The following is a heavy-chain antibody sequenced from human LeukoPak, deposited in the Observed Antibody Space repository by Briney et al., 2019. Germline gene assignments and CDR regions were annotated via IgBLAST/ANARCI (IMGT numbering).Heavy chain of an antibody. V-gene: IGHV3-30*02. CDR2: IRFDGSDK. CDR1: GSTFNTYG. D-gene: IGHD1-7*01. Sequence: GGSLRLSCAASGSTFNTYGMHWVRQAPGKGLEWVAFIRFDGSDKYYADSVKGRFTISRDTSKSTLYLQMNSLRGEDTAVYNCAKEWNNWNYENWFDSWGQGTLVTVSS. J-gene: IGHJ5*01. CDR3: AKEWNNWNYENWFDS.